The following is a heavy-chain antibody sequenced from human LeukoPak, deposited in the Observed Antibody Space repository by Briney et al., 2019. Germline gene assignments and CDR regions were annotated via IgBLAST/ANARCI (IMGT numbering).Heavy chain of an antibody. CDR1: GGSISSSSYY. CDR2: IYYSGST. V-gene: IGHV4-39*07. D-gene: IGHD3-10*01. J-gene: IGHJ4*02. CDR3: ARGNYGSGRSYFDY. Sequence: SETLSLTCTVSGGSISSSSYYWGWIRQPPGRGLEWIGSIYYSGSTYYNPSLKSRVTISVDTSKNQFSLKLSSVTAADTAVYYCARGNYGSGRSYFDYWGQGTLVTVSS.